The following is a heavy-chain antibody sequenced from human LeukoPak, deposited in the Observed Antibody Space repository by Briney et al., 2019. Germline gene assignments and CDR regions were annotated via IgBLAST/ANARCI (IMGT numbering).Heavy chain of an antibody. D-gene: IGHD2-8*01. V-gene: IGHV3-53*01. CDR1: GFTFSDYA. Sequence: PGGSLRLSCAASGFTFSDYAMSWVRQAPGKGLEWVSLIYTGGITYYADSVKGRFTISRDNSKNTLWLQMNSLRVEDTAVYYCARKWHGGFDIWSQGAMVTVSS. J-gene: IGHJ3*02. CDR2: IYTGGIT. CDR3: ARKWHGGFDI.